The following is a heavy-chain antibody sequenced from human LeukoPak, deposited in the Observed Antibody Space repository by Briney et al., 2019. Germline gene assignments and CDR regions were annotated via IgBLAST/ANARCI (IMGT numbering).Heavy chain of an antibody. CDR3: ARSLNIVDFWSGSARTYCYYGMDV. Sequence: SETLSLTCAVYGGSFSGYYWSWIRQPPGKGLEWIGEINHSGSTNYNPSLKSRVTISVDTSKNQFSLKLSSVTAADTAVYYCARSLNIVDFWSGSARTYCYYGMDVWGQGTTVTVSS. J-gene: IGHJ6*02. CDR1: GGSFSGYY. D-gene: IGHD3-3*01. V-gene: IGHV4-34*01. CDR2: INHSGST.